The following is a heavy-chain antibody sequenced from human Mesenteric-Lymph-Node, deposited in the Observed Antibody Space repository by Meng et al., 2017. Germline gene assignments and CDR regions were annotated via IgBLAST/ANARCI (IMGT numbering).Heavy chain of an antibody. CDR1: GFTFGDYA. J-gene: IGHJ5*01. CDR3: THYSGSGGFDP. D-gene: IGHD3-10*01. V-gene: IGHV3-15*01. Sequence: GESLKISCTASGFTFGDYAMSWVRQAPGKGLEWVGRIKSNVDGGTTDYAAPVNGRFNISRDDSKNTLYLQMNSLRTEDTAVYYCTHYSGSGGFDPWGQGTQVTVSS. CDR2: IKSNVDGGTT.